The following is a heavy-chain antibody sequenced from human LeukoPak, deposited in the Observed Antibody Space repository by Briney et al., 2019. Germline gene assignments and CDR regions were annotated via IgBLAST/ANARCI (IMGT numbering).Heavy chain of an antibody. V-gene: IGHV4-34*01. J-gene: IGHJ2*01. CDR1: GGSFSGYY. CDR3: ARGSLDSSSSRSRWYFDL. CDR2: INHSGST. Sequence: PSETLSLTCAVYGGSFSGYYWSWIRQPPGMGLEWIGEINHSGSTNYNPSLKSRVTISVDTSKNQFSLKLSSVTAADTAVYYCARGSLDSSSSRSRWYFDLWGRGTLVTVSS. D-gene: IGHD6-6*01.